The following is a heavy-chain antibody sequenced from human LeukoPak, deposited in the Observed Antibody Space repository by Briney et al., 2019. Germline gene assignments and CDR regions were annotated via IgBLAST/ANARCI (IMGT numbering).Heavy chain of an antibody. Sequence: SETRSLTCAVSGYSISSGYYWGWIRQPPGKGLEWIGSIHHGGSTYYDPSLKSRVTISLDTSKDQLSLKVRSVTAADTAVDYCARDRSPYGDYMFDFWGQGTLVTVSS. CDR3: ARDRSPYGDYMFDF. J-gene: IGHJ4*02. D-gene: IGHD4-17*01. CDR2: IHHGGST. CDR1: GYSISSGYY. V-gene: IGHV4-38-2*02.